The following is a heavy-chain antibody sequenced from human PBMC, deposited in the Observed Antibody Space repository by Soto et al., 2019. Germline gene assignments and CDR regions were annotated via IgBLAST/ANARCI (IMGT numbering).Heavy chain of an antibody. CDR2: INHSGST. J-gene: IGHJ6*02. CDR1: GGSFSGYY. D-gene: IGHD6-13*01. CDR3: ARGGSRYRLFSAAGTSRAYGMDV. Sequence: QVQLQQWGAGLLKPSETLSLTCAVYGGSFSGYYWSWIRQPPGKGLEWIGEINHSGSTNYNPSLKSRVTISVDTSKNQFSLKLSSVTAADTAVYYCARGGSRYRLFSAAGTSRAYGMDVWGQGTTVTVSS. V-gene: IGHV4-34*01.